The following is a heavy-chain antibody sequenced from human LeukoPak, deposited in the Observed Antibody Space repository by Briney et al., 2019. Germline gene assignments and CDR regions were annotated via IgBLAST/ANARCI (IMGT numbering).Heavy chain of an antibody. J-gene: IGHJ4*02. CDR2: IGSSNTI. CDR1: GFTFSTYE. CDR3: ARDSSSFGFDY. D-gene: IGHD6-13*01. Sequence: GGSLRLSCAASGFTFSTYEMNWVRQAPGKGLEWVSYIGSSNTIYYADSVKGRFTISRDNAKNSLYLQMNSLRAEDTAVYYCARDSSSFGFDYWGQGTLVTVSS. V-gene: IGHV3-48*03.